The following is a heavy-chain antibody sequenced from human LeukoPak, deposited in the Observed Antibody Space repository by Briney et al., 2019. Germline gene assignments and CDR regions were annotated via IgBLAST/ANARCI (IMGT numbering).Heavy chain of an antibody. V-gene: IGHV3-66*01. Sequence: QPGGSLRLSCAASGFTVTNNYMSWVRQAPGKGLEWVSVIYSGGTTKYADSVKGRFTIYRDTSKNTLYLQMNSLRVEYTAVYYCASKLTTGSWGQGTLVTVSS. D-gene: IGHD4-17*01. J-gene: IGHJ5*02. CDR3: ASKLTTGS. CDR1: GFTVTNNY. CDR2: IYSGGTT.